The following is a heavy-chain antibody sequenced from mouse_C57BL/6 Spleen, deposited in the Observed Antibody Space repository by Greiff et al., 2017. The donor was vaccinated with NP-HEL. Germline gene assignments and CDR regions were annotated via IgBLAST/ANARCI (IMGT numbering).Heavy chain of an antibody. J-gene: IGHJ2*01. Sequence: QVQLQQSGPELVKPGASVKISCKASGYAFSSSWMNWVKQRPGKGLEWIGRIYPGDGDTNYNGKFKGKATLTADKSSSTAYMQLSSLTSEDSAVYFCARSTGTKNLDYWGQGTTLTVSS. D-gene: IGHD4-1*02. CDR2: IYPGDGDT. V-gene: IGHV1-82*01. CDR1: GYAFSSSW. CDR3: ARSTGTKNLDY.